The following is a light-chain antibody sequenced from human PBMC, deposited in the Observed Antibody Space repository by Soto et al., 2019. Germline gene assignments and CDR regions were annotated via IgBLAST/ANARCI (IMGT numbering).Light chain of an antibody. J-gene: IGKJ1*01. V-gene: IGKV1-5*01. CDR2: DVS. Sequence: DIQMTQSPSTLSASVGDRVTITCRASQSINAWLAWYQQKPGKAPKLLIYDVSTLDSGVPSRFSGSASGTEFTLTISSLESDDFATYCCQQYHRYSTFGQGTRVDIK. CDR3: QQYHRYST. CDR1: QSINAW.